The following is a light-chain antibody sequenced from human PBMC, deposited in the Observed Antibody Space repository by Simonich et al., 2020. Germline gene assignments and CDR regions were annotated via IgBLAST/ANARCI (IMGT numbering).Light chain of an antibody. Sequence: DIVMTQTPLSLSVTPGQPASTSCKSSQSLLHSDGKTYLYWYLQKPGQSPQLLIYEGSNRFSGVPDRFSGSGSGTDFTLKISRVEAEDVGVYYCMQSIQLPLTFGGGTKVEIK. CDR1: QSLLHSDGKTY. J-gene: IGKJ4*01. CDR3: MQSIQLPLT. CDR2: EGS. V-gene: IGKV2D-29*02.